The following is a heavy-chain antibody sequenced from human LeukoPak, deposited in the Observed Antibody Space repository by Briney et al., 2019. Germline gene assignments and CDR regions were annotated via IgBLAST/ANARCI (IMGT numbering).Heavy chain of an antibody. D-gene: IGHD6-13*01. J-gene: IGHJ4*02. CDR2: INPNSGGT. Sequence: ASVKVSCKASGYTFTGYYMHWVRQAPGQGLEWMGWINPNSGGTNYAQKFQGRVTMTRDTSISTAYMELRSLRSDDTAMYYCARVLYSSSWYQGHYFDYWGQGTLVTVSS. CDR1: GYTFTGYY. CDR3: ARVLYSSSWYQGHYFDY. V-gene: IGHV1-2*02.